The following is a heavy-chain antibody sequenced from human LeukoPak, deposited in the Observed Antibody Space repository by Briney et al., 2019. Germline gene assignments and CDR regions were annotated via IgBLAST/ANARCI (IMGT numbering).Heavy chain of an antibody. CDR3: ARVKSWIAAAGSFDP. J-gene: IGHJ5*02. V-gene: IGHV4-59*01. CDR2: IFYSGTT. Sequence: SETLSLTCTVSGASISSYYWSWIRQPPGKGLEWIAYIFYSGTTNYNPSLKSRLTISVDTSKNQFSLKLSSVTAADTAVYYCARVKSWIAAAGSFDPWGQGTLVTVSS. D-gene: IGHD6-13*01. CDR1: GASISSYY.